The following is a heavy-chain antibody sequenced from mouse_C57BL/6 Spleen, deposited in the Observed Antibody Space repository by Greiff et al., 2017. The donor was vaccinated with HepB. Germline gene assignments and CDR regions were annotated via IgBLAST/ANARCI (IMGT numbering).Heavy chain of an antibody. J-gene: IGHJ4*01. CDR2: IYPSDSET. CDR3: ARGVLGYAMDY. D-gene: IGHD4-1*01. Sequence: VQLQQPGAELVRPGSSVKLSCKASGYTFTSYWMDWVKQRPGQGLEWIGNIYPSDSETHYNQKFKDKATLTVDKSSSTAYMQLSSLTSEDSAVYYCARGVLGYAMDYWGQGTSVTVSS. V-gene: IGHV1-61*01. CDR1: GYTFTSYW.